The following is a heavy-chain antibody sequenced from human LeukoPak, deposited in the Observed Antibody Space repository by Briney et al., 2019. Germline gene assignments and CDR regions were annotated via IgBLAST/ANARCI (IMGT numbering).Heavy chain of an antibody. CDR2: IYHSGST. CDR3: ARVESVNYFDY. D-gene: IGHD4-23*01. V-gene: IGHV4-30-2*05. Sequence: PSETLSLTCAVSGGSISSGGYSWSWIRQPPGKGLEWIGYIYHSGSTYYNPSLKSRVTISVDTSKNQFSLKLSSVTAADTAVYYCARVESVNYFDYWGQGTLVTVSS. J-gene: IGHJ4*02. CDR1: GGSISSGGYS.